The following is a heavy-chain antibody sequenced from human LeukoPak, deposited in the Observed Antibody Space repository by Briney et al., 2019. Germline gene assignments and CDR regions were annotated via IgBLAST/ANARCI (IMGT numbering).Heavy chain of an antibody. Sequence: SETPSLTCTVSGGSISSYYWSWIRQPPGKGLEWIGYIYYSGSTNYNPSLKSRVTISVDTSKNQFSLKLSSVTAADTAVYYRARVRALRYFDWLSRMSYYYGMDVWGQGTTVTVSS. D-gene: IGHD3-9*01. CDR1: GGSISSYY. J-gene: IGHJ6*02. V-gene: IGHV4-59*01. CDR2: IYYSGST. CDR3: ARVRALRYFDWLSRMSYYYGMDV.